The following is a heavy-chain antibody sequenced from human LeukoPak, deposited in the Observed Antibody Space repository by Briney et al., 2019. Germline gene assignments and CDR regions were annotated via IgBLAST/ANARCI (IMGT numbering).Heavy chain of an antibody. CDR2: ISAYDGNT. CDR3: ARDSVDGSGTYYNDSPDY. Sequence: ASVKVSCKASGYTFSSYGISWVRQAPGQGLEWMGWISAYDGNTDYAQNLRGRLIMTTDTSTSTAYMELRSLRSDDTAVYYCARDSVDGSGTYYNDSPDYWGQGTLVTVSS. D-gene: IGHD3-10*01. CDR1: GYTFSSYG. J-gene: IGHJ4*02. V-gene: IGHV1-18*01.